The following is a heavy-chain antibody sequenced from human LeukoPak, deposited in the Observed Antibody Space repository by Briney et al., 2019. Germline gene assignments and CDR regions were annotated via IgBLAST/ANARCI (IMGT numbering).Heavy chain of an antibody. J-gene: IGHJ4*02. CDR1: GFTFSSYG. CDR3: ATHSELLGYFDY. D-gene: IGHD1-26*01. CDR2: IRYDGSNK. V-gene: IGHV3-30*02. Sequence: GGSLRLSCAAAGFTFSSYGMHWVRQAPGKGLEWVAFIRYDGSNKYYADSAKGRFTISRDNSKNTLYLQMNSLRAEDTAVYYCATHSELLGYFDYWGQGTLVTVSS.